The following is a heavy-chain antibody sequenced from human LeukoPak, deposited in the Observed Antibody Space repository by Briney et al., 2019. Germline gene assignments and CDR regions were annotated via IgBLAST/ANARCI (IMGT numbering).Heavy chain of an antibody. CDR1: GGTFSSYA. J-gene: IGHJ4*02. Sequence: SVKVSCKASGGTFSSYAIGWVRQAPGQGLEWMGGIIPIFGTANYAQKFQGRVTITADESTSTAYMELSSLRSEDTAVYYCARAFNYYGSGSYFGYWGQGTLVTVSS. V-gene: IGHV1-69*13. CDR3: ARAFNYYGSGSYFGY. D-gene: IGHD3-10*01. CDR2: IIPIFGTA.